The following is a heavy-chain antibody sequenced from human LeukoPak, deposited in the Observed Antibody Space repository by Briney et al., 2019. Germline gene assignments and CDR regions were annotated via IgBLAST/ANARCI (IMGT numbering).Heavy chain of an antibody. V-gene: IGHV3-7*01. CDR3: ARALWFGEANY. Sequence: GGSLRLSCAASGFTFSDYWMSWVRQAPGKGLEWVANIKQDESEKYYVDSVKGRFTISRDNAKNTLYLQMNSLRAEDTAVYYCARALWFGEANYWGQGTLVTVSS. CDR1: GFTFSDYW. CDR2: IKQDESEK. D-gene: IGHD3-10*01. J-gene: IGHJ4*02.